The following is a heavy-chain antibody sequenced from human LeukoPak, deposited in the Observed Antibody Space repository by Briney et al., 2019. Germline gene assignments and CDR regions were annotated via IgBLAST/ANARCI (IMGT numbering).Heavy chain of an antibody. D-gene: IGHD6-13*01. J-gene: IGHJ5*02. CDR2: ISAYNGNT. V-gene: IGHV1-18*01. CDR3: AADLLGAAAFS. Sequence: GASVKVSCKASGYTFTNYGISWVRQAPGQGLEWMGWISAYNGNTNYAQKLQGRVTMTTDTSTSTAYMELSSLRSGDTAVYYCAADLLGAAAFSWGQGTLVTVSS. CDR1: GYTFTNYG.